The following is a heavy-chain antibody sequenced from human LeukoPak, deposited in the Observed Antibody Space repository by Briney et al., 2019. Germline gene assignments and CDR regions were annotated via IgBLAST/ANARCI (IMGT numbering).Heavy chain of an antibody. Sequence: SETLSLTCTVSGGSIRSYYWSWIRQPPGKGLEWIGYIYYSGSTNYNPSLKSRVNIPVDTSKNQFSLNLSSGAAADTAVYYCARQVGYCSGGSCSKTRPFDYWGQGTLVTVSS. CDR2: IYYSGST. CDR1: GGSIRSYY. CDR3: ARQVGYCSGGSCSKTRPFDY. J-gene: IGHJ4*02. V-gene: IGHV4-59*08. D-gene: IGHD2-15*01.